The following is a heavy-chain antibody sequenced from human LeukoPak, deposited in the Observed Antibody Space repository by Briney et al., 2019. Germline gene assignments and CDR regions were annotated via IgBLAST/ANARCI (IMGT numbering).Heavy chain of an antibody. CDR3: ARGPTPRSTDWYSSGSTTPYDY. CDR2: INPNSGGT. J-gene: IGHJ4*02. Sequence: GASVKVSCKASGYTFTGYYMHWVRQAPGQGLEWMGWINPNSGGTIYAQKFQGRVALTRDTSISTAYMEFSGLKSDDTAIYYCARGPTPRSTDWYSSGSTTPYDYWGQGSLVTVSS. CDR1: GYTFTGYY. D-gene: IGHD6-19*01. V-gene: IGHV1-2*02.